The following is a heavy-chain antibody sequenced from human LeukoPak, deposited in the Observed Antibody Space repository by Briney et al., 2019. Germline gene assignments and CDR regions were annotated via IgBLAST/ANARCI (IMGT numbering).Heavy chain of an antibody. J-gene: IGHJ3*02. CDR2: INTNTGNP. Sequence: ASVKVSCKASGYIFTNYAINWVRQAPGQGLEWMGWINTNTGNPTYAQGFTGGFVLSLDTSVSTAYLQISSLKAEDTAVYYCARDGYDSSGYSVFDIWGQGTMVTVSS. CDR3: ARDGYDSSGYSVFDI. D-gene: IGHD3-22*01. V-gene: IGHV7-4-1*02. CDR1: GYIFTNYA.